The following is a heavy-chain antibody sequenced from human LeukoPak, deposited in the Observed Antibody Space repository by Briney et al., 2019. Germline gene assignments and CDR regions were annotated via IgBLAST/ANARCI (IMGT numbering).Heavy chain of an antibody. CDR1: GGSVSNNGAA. CDR3: ARAFQVGATLRYFDY. Sequence: SQTLSLTCAISGGSVSNNGAAWNWIRQSPSRGLEWLGRTYYRSKWYNDYAVSVKSRITINPDTSKNQFSLQLNSVTPEDTAVYYCARAFQVGATLRYFDYWGQGTPVTVSS. CDR2: TYYRSKWYN. V-gene: IGHV6-1*01. J-gene: IGHJ4*02. D-gene: IGHD1-26*01.